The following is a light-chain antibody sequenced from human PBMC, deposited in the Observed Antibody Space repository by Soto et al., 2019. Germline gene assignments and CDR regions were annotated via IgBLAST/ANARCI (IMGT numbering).Light chain of an antibody. CDR1: RRISDSY. Sequence: ILTQSPATQSLSPWERATLSCRASRRISDSYLFCYQQKPGQAPRLLIYGTSIRATVVSDRFSDSGSGTDLTLTISRLEPEDVAVYYCQHYGSSPLFTFGPGTKVDI. V-gene: IGKV3-20*01. CDR2: GTS. CDR3: QHYGSSPLFT. J-gene: IGKJ3*01.